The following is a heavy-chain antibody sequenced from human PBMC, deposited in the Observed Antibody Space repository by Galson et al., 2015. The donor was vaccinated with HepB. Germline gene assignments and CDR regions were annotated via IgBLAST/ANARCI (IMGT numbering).Heavy chain of an antibody. CDR2: ISSSSSYT. D-gene: IGHD4-17*01. Sequence: SLRLSCAASGFTFSDYYMSWIRQAPGKGLEWVSYISSSSSYTNYADSVKGRFTISRDNAKNSLYLQMNSLRAEDTAVYYCARDLNDYGDYGCDFGYWGQGTLVTVSS. V-gene: IGHV3-11*06. J-gene: IGHJ4*02. CDR1: GFTFSDYY. CDR3: ARDLNDYGDYGCDFGY.